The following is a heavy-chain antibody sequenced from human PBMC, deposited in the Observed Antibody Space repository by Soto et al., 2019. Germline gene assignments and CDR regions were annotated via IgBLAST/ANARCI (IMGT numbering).Heavy chain of an antibody. CDR3: ARAMYRAHQQQLVRDGTGYYYGMDV. D-gene: IGHD6-13*01. V-gene: IGHV1-69*02. CDR1: GGTFSSYT. J-gene: IGHJ6*01. CDR2: IIPILGIA. Sequence: QVQLVQSGAEVKKPGSSVKVSCKASGGTFSSYTISWVRQAPGQGLEWMGRIIPILGIANYAQKFQGRVTITADKSTSTAYMELSSLRSEDTAVYYCARAMYRAHQQQLVRDGTGYYYGMDVW.